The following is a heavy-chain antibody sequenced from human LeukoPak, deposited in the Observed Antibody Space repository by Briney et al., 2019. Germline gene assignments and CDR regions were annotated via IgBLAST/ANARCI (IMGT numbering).Heavy chain of an antibody. Sequence: PGGSLRLSCAASGFTVSSNYMSWVRQAPGKGLEWVAVISYDGSNKYYADSVKGRFTISRDNSKNTLYLQMNSLRAEDTAVYYCARDEGLHDYGDSLNWFDPWGQGTLVTVSS. V-gene: IGHV3-30-3*01. J-gene: IGHJ5*02. D-gene: IGHD4-17*01. CDR2: ISYDGSNK. CDR3: ARDEGLHDYGDSLNWFDP. CDR1: GFTVSSNY.